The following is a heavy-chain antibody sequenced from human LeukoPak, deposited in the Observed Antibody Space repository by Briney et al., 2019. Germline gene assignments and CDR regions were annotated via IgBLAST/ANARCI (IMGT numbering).Heavy chain of an antibody. CDR3: ARSLYYGSGSHGVGYFDY. J-gene: IGHJ4*02. CDR1: GGTFSSYA. CDR2: IIPILGIA. D-gene: IGHD3-10*01. V-gene: IGHV1-69*04. Sequence: SVKVSCKASGGTFSSYAISWVRRAPGQGLKWMGRIIPILGIANYAQKFQGRVTITADKSTSTAYMELSSLRSEDTAVYYCARSLYYGSGSHGVGYFDYWGQGTLVTVSS.